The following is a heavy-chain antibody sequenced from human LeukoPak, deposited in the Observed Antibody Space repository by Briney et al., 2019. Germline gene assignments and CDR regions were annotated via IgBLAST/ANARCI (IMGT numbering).Heavy chain of an antibody. V-gene: IGHV3-48*01. CDR3: ARVGYYDFWSGTLKDYYMHV. CDR2: ISSSSSTI. J-gene: IGHJ6*03. CDR1: GFTFSGYS. Sequence: GGSLRLSCAASGFTFSGYSMNWVRQAPGKGLEWVSYISSSSSTIYYADSVKGRFTISRDNAKNSLYLQMNSLRAEDTAVYYCARVGYYDFWSGTLKDYYMHVWGKGTTVTVSS. D-gene: IGHD3-3*01.